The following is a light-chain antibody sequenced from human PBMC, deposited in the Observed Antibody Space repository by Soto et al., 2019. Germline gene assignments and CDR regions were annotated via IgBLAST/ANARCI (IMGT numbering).Light chain of an antibody. CDR2: GAS. J-gene: IGKJ5*01. CDR1: QSVSSNY. CDR3: QQYGGSPPIT. Sequence: ESVLTQAPATLSLSPGERATLSCGASQSVSSNYLAWYQQKPGQAPRLLIYGASSRATGIPDRFSGSGSGTDFTLTISRLEPEDFAVYYCQQYGGSPPITFGQGTRLDIK. V-gene: IGKV3-20*01.